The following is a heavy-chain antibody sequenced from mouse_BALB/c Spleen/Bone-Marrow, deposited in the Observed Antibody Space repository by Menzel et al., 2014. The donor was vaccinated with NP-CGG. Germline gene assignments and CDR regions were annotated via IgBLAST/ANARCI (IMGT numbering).Heavy chain of an antibody. Sequence: QVQLQQPGAELVKPGASVNLSCKASGYTFTSYWVYWVKQRPGQGLEWIGEINPSNGRANYNEKFKNKATLTVDKSTSTAYMQVSSLTSEDSAVYYCARRDFRSWFAYWGQETLVTVSA. CDR2: INPSNGRA. J-gene: IGHJ3*01. D-gene: IGHD2-14*01. CDR3: ARRDFRSWFAY. V-gene: IGHV1S81*02. CDR1: GYTFTSYW.